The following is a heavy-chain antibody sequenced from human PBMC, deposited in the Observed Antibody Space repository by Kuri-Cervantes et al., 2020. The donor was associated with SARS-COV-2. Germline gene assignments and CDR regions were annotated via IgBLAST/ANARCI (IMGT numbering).Heavy chain of an antibody. V-gene: IGHV3-53*05. Sequence: GGSLRLSCAASGFTVSSNYMSWVRQAPGKGLEWVSVIYSGGSTYYADSVKGRFTTSRDNSKNTLYLQMNSLRAEDTAVYYCAKDRIAAHDYWGQGTLVTVSS. D-gene: IGHD6-6*01. CDR3: AKDRIAAHDY. CDR1: GFTVSSNY. CDR2: IYSGGST. J-gene: IGHJ4*02.